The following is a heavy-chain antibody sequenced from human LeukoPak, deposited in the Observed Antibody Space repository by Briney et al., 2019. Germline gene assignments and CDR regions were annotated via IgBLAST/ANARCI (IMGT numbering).Heavy chain of an antibody. V-gene: IGHV1-2*02. CDR1: GYTFTGYY. J-gene: IGHJ6*03. D-gene: IGHD3-10*01. Sequence: PWASVKVSCKASGYTFTGYYMHWVRQAPGQGLEWMGWINPNSGGTNYAQKFQGRVTITRNTSISTAYMELSSLRSEDTAVYYCARYYGSGSYYRGYYYYMDVWGKGTTVTVSS. CDR2: INPNSGGT. CDR3: ARYYGSGSYYRGYYYYMDV.